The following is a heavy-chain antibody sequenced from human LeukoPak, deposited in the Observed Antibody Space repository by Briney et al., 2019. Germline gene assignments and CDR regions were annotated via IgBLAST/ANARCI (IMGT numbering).Heavy chain of an antibody. CDR1: GSTFSSYW. CDR3: ARDADYDILTGYYGAQGPFDY. J-gene: IGHJ4*02. CDR2: IKQDGREK. Sequence: GGSLRLSCAASGSTFSSYWMSWVRQAPGKGLEWVANIKQDGREKYYVDSVKGRFTISRDNAKNSLYLQMNSLRAEDTAVYYCARDADYDILTGYYGAQGPFDYWGQGTLVTVSS. V-gene: IGHV3-7*01. D-gene: IGHD3-9*01.